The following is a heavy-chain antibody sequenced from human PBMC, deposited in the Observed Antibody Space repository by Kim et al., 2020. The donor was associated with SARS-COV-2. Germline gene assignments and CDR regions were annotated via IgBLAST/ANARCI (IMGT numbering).Heavy chain of an antibody. CDR2: ISYDGSNK. D-gene: IGHD3-16*01. Sequence: GGSLRLSCAASGFTFSSYGMHWVRQAPGKGLEWVAVISYDGSNKYYADSVKGRFTISRDNSKNTLYLQMNSLRAEDTAVYYCANTYYDYVWGGYYYYYYGMDVWGQGTTVTVSS. CDR1: GFTFSSYG. CDR3: ANTYYDYVWGGYYYYYYGMDV. J-gene: IGHJ6*02. V-gene: IGHV3-30*18.